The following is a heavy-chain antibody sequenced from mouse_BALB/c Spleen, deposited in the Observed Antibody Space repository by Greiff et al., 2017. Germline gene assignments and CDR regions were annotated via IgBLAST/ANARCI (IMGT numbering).Heavy chain of an antibody. V-gene: IGHV3-2*02. CDR2: ISYSGST. Sequence: EVKLVESGPGLVKPSQSLSLTCTVTGYPITSDYAWNWIRQFPGNKLEWMGYISYSGSTSYNPSLKSRISITRDTSKNQFFLQLNSVTTEDTATYYCARRMITSWFAYWGQGTLVTVSA. D-gene: IGHD2-4*01. J-gene: IGHJ3*01. CDR3: ARRMITSWFAY. CDR1: GYPITSDYA.